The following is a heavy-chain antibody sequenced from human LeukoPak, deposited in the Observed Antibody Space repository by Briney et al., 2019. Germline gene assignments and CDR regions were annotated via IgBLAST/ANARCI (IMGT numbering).Heavy chain of an antibody. V-gene: IGHV1-46*01. CDR3: ARDLADYGDYGSKFDP. CDR1: GYIFTSYN. CDR2: INPSGGST. D-gene: IGHD4-17*01. J-gene: IGHJ5*02. Sequence: ASVKVSCKASGYIFTSYNIYWVRQAPGQGLEWMGIINPSGGSTNYAQKFQGRVTITADESTGTAYMELSSLRSEDTAVYYCARDLADYGDYGSKFDPWGQGTLVTVSS.